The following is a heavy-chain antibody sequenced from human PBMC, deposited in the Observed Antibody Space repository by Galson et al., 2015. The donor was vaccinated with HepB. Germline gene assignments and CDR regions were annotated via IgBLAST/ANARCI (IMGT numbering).Heavy chain of an antibody. V-gene: IGHV1-69*13. D-gene: IGHD6-19*01. CDR3: ARVLIAVADPFDY. J-gene: IGHJ4*02. CDR2: IIPIFGTA. Sequence: PVKVSCKASGGTFSSYAISWVRQAPGQGLEWMGGIIPIFGTANYAQKFQGRVTITADESTSTAYMELSSLRSEDTAVYYCARVLIAVADPFDYWGQGTLVTVSS. CDR1: GGTFSSYA.